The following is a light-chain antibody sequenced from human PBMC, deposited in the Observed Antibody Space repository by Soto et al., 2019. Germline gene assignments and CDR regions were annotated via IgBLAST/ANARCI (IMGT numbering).Light chain of an antibody. J-gene: IGKJ5*01. CDR2: GAS. V-gene: IGKV3-15*01. Sequence: EIVMTQSPATLSVSPGERATLSCRASQSVSSDLAWYQQKPGQAPRLLIYGASTRATGIPARFSGSGSGTESTLTIRSLKPDDFATDYCQQYNSYSTFGQGTRLEIK. CDR3: QQYNSYST. CDR1: QSVSSD.